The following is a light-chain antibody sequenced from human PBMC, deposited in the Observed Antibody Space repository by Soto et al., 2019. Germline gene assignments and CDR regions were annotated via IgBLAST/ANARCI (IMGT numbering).Light chain of an antibody. CDR3: SSYTSSSTRV. V-gene: IGLV2-14*01. CDR1: TSDVGGYKY. Sequence: QSALTQPASVSGSPGQWITISCTGTTSDVGGYKYVSWYQQHPGEAPKLMIYDVSNRPSGVSNRFSGSKSGNTASLTISGLQAEDEADYYCSSYTSSSTRVFGTGTKLTVL. J-gene: IGLJ1*01. CDR2: DVS.